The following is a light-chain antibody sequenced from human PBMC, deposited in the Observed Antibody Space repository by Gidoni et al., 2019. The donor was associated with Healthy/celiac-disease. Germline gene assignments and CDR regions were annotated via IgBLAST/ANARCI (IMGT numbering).Light chain of an antibody. V-gene: IGKV3-20*01. CDR3: QQLLT. CDR2: GAS. CDR1: QSVSSSY. J-gene: IGKJ4*01. Sequence: EIVLTQSPGTLSLSPGERATLSCRASQSVSSSYLAWYQQKPGQAPRLLISGASSRATGIPDRFSGSGSGTDFTLTISRLEPEDFAVYYCQQLLTFGGGTKVEIK.